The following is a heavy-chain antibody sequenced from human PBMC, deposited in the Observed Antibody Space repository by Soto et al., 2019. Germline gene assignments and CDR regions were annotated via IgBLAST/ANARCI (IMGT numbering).Heavy chain of an antibody. CDR3: VREGSSGWHFDS. J-gene: IGHJ4*02. Sequence: EVQLVESGGGLVQPGGSLRLSCEASGFTFSRYWMSWIRQAPGKGLEWVANVKQDGSQSYLVDSVKGRFTMSRDNAKNSLFLQMNSLRDEDTAVYYCVREGSSGWHFDSWGQGTLVTVSS. CDR2: VKQDGSQS. D-gene: IGHD6-19*01. CDR1: GFTFSRYW. V-gene: IGHV3-7*01.